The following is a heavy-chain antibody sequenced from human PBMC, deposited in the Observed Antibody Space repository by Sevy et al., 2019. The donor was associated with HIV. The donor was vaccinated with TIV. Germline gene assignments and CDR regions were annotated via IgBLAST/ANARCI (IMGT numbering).Heavy chain of an antibody. V-gene: IGHV3-23*01. J-gene: IGHJ3*02. CDR2: ISAGGGRT. CDR3: ASLLTEDPFDI. D-gene: IGHD3-10*01. CDR1: GITFSSYA. Sequence: GWSLRLSCAASGITFSSYAMSWVRQAPGKGLEWVSGISAGGGRTYHADSVKGRFTMSGDKSKNTLYLQMNSLTAEDTAVYYCASLLTEDPFDIWGQGTMVTVSS.